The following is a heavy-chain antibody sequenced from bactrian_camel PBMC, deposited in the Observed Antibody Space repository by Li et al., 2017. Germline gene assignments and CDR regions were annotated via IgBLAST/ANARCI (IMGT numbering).Heavy chain of an antibody. CDR1: GDTYTSNC. J-gene: IGHJ6*01. Sequence: HVQLVESGGGSVQAGGSLRLSCEVSGDTYTSNCMGWFRQAPGKEREGVAAIYTGGGATYYADSVKGRFIISQDKADNTWYLQMNSLKTEDTAVYYCAADLRYGGAYSTFKALGYWGQGTQVTV. V-gene: IGHV3S1*01. CDR2: IYTGGGAT. CDR3: AADLRYGGAYSTFKALGY. D-gene: IGHD5*01.